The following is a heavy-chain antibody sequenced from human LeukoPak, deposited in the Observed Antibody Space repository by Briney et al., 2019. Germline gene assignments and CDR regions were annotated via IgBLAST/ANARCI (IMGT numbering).Heavy chain of an antibody. Sequence: GGSLRLSCAASGFTFSSYSMHWVRQAPGKGLEWVSSISSSSSYIYYADSVKGRFTISRDNAKNSVYLEMNSLRVEGTAVYYCARVPSDYWGQGTLVTVSS. CDR1: GFTFSSYS. V-gene: IGHV3-21*01. CDR2: ISSSSSYI. CDR3: ARVPSDY. J-gene: IGHJ4*02.